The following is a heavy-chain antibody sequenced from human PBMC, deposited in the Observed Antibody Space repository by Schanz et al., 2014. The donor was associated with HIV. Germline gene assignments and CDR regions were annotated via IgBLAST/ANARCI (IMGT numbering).Heavy chain of an antibody. CDR2: IIPIFGTT. CDR3: ARTYTGDWSTGAD. D-gene: IGHD2-21*02. CDR1: GGTLTGYG. V-gene: IGHV1-69*06. Sequence: QVQLLQSGTEVKKPGSSVKVSCKASGGTLTGYGVNWVRQAPGQGLEWMGGIIPIFGTTNYAQKFQGRVTITADKSTSTVYMDLSSLRSEDTAVYYCARTYTGDWSTGADWGQGTLVTVSS. J-gene: IGHJ4*02.